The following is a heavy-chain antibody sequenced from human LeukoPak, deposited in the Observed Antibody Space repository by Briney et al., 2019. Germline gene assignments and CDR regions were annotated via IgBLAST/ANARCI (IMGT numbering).Heavy chain of an antibody. CDR3: ARGVDTEALDY. J-gene: IGHJ4*02. CDR2: IHYSGST. V-gene: IGHV4-59*01. Sequence: KPSETLSLTGTVPGGAISSYYWSWIRQPPGKGLEWIGYIHYSGSTKYNPSLKSRVTISVDTSKNQFSLKLRSVTAADTAVYYCARGVDTEALDYGGEGTRVTVSS. D-gene: IGHD5-18*01. CDR1: GGAISSYY.